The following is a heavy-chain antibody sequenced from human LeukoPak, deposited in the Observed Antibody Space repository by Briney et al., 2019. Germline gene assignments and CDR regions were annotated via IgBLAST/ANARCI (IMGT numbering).Heavy chain of an antibody. CDR1: GYTFTSYD. J-gene: IGHJ6*02. CDR2: MNPNSGNT. D-gene: IGHD6-13*01. CDR3: ATGIAAAGIDIYYYYYGMDV. Sequence: ASVKVSCKASGYTFTSYDINCVRQATGQGLEWMGWMNPNSGNTGYAQKFQGRVTMTRNTSISTAYMELSSLRSEDTAVYYCATGIAAAGIDIYYYYYGMDVWGQGTTVTVSS. V-gene: IGHV1-8*01.